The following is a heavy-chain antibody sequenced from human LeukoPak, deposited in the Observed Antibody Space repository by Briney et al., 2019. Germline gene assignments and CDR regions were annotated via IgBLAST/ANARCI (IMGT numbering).Heavy chain of an antibody. V-gene: IGHV4-61*02. CDR1: GGSISSGSYY. Sequence: PSETLSLTCTVSGGSISSGSYYWSWIRQPAGKGLEWIGRIYTSGSTNYNPSLKSRVTISVDTSKNQFSLKLSSVTAADTAVYYCARDACSGGSCYGGVGWFDPWGQGTLVTVSS. D-gene: IGHD2-15*01. CDR3: ARDACSGGSCYGGVGWFDP. CDR2: IYTSGST. J-gene: IGHJ5*02.